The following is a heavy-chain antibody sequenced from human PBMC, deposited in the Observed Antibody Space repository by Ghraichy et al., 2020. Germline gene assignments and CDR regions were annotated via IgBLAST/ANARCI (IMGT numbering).Heavy chain of an antibody. Sequence: ASVKVSCKASGYTFTGYYIHWVRQAPGQGLEWMGRINPKSGATIYAQKFQGRVTMTGDTSISTAYVELSSLRSDDTAVYYCARDIRYCSTPSCPTDALHIWSQGTEVTVSS. D-gene: IGHD2-2*01. V-gene: IGHV1-2*06. CDR3: ARDIRYCSTPSCPTDALHI. CDR1: GYTFTGYY. J-gene: IGHJ3*02. CDR2: INPKSGAT.